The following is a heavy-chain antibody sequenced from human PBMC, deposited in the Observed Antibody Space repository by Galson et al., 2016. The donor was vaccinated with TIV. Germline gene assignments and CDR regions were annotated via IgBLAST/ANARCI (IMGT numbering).Heavy chain of an antibody. CDR3: ARGGQLNWDYSPFDY. J-gene: IGHJ4*02. CDR1: GYSFTSYH. V-gene: IGHV1-46*01. CDR2: INPSGGSA. Sequence: SVKVSCKASGYSFTSYHIHWVRQAPGQGLEWMGIINPSGGSASNAQKFQGRVTMTRDTSTSTVYMELGRLRSDDAAVYYCARGGQLNWDYSPFDYWGQGTLVTVSS. D-gene: IGHD1-7*01.